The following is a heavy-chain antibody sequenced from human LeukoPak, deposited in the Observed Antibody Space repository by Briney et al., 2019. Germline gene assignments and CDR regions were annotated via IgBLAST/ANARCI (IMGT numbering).Heavy chain of an antibody. V-gene: IGHV4-59*01. CDR1: GGSISTYY. CDR3: ARGERRDGYAFGY. CDR2: VYYSGNT. J-gene: IGHJ4*02. D-gene: IGHD5-24*01. Sequence: SETLSLTCTVSGGSISTYYWSWIRQPPGKGLEWIGYVYYSGNTNYNPSLKSRVTISLDTSKNQFSLMLSSVTAADTAVYFCARGERRDGYAFGYWGQGTLVTVSS.